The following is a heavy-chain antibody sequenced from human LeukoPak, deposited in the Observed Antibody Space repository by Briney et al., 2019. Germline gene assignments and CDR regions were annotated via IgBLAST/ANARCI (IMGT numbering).Heavy chain of an antibody. Sequence: GASVKASCTASGYTFTSYAMHWVRQAPGQRLEWMGWINAGNGNTKYSQKFQGRVTITRDTSASTAYMELSSLRSEDTAVYYCARADWAAAGNYWGQGTLVTVSS. J-gene: IGHJ4*02. CDR2: INAGNGNT. CDR3: ARADWAAAGNY. D-gene: IGHD6-13*01. CDR1: GYTFTSYA. V-gene: IGHV1-3*01.